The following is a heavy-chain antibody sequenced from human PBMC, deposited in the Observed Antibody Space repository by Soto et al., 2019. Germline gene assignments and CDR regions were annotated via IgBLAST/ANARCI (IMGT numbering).Heavy chain of an antibody. CDR2: VSGSGVST. Sequence: GGSLRLSCAASGFTFSSYAMSWVRQAPGKGLEWVSAVSGSGVSTFYADSVKGRFTISRDNSKNTLYLQMNSLRPEDTAVYYCAKDGDLITPNAMDVWGQGTTVTVSS. V-gene: IGHV3-23*01. D-gene: IGHD2-15*01. J-gene: IGHJ6*02. CDR3: AKDGDLITPNAMDV. CDR1: GFTFSSYA.